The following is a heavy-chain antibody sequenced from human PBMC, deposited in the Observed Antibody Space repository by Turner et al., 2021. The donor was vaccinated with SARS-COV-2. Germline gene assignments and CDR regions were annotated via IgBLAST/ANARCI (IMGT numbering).Heavy chain of an antibody. CDR1: GFTLSSYV. V-gene: IGHV3-30-3*01. D-gene: IGHD3-10*01. CDR3: ARDSGDFDY. J-gene: IGHJ4*02. CDR2: ISYDGSNK. Sequence: QVQLGESGGGVVQPGRSLRLSCAASGFTLSSYVMHWVRQAPGKGLEWVAVISYDGSNKYYADSVKGRFTISRDNSKNTLYLQMNSLRAEDTAVYYCARDSGDFDYWGQGTLVTVSS.